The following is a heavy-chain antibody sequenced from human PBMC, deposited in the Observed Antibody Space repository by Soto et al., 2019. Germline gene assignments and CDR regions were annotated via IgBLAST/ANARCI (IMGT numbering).Heavy chain of an antibody. CDR2: ITDSGGDT. Sequence: PSETLSLTCTVSGVSISSGGDYWSWVRQAPGQGLEWVSAITDSGGDTYHADSVKGRFTISRDNSKNTLYLQMNSLRVEDTAVYYCAKGSRASRPYYFDYWAQGTLVTVSS. CDR1: GVSISSGGDY. CDR3: AKGSRASRPYYFDY. V-gene: IGHV3-23*01. J-gene: IGHJ4*02. D-gene: IGHD2-2*01.